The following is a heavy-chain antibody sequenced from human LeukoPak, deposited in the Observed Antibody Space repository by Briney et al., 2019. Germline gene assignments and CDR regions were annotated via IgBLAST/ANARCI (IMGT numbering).Heavy chain of an antibody. CDR1: GYTFTSYA. CDR2: SNAGNGNT. CDR3: ARDTGTTVY. Sequence: GASVKVSCKASGYTFTSYAMHWVRQAPGQRLEWMGWSNAGNGNTKYSQEFQGRVTMTTDTSTSTAYMELRSLRSDDTAVYYCARDTGTTVYWGQGTLVTVSS. V-gene: IGHV1-3*02. J-gene: IGHJ4*02. D-gene: IGHD1-7*01.